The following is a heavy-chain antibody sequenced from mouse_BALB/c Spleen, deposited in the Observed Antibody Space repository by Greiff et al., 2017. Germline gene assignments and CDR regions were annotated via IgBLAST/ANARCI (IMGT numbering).Heavy chain of an antibody. CDR3: ARHEPYFDY. CDR2: ISSGGSYT. CDR1: GFTFSSYA. J-gene: IGHJ2*01. V-gene: IGHV5-9-3*01. Sequence: EVHLVESGGGLVKPGGSLKLSCAASGFTFSSYAMSWVRQTPEKRLEWVATISSGGSYTYYPDSVKGRFTISRDNAKNTLYLQRSSLRSEDTAMYYCARHEPYFDYWGQGTTLTVSA.